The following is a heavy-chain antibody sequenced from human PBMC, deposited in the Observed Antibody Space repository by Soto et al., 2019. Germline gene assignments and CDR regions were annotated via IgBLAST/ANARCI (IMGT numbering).Heavy chain of an antibody. CDR2: ISGYNGDT. CDR1: GYTFTNYG. V-gene: IGHV1-18*01. D-gene: IGHD6-13*01. CDR3: ARGGSSWSTEYYQH. Sequence: QVQLVQSGGEVKKPGASVKVSCTTSGYTFTNYGISWVRQARGQVPEWMGWISGYNGDTNYARKFQGRVTMTTDTSTSTVYMELRSLRFDDTAIYYCARGGSSWSTEYYQHWGQGTLVIVSS. J-gene: IGHJ1*01.